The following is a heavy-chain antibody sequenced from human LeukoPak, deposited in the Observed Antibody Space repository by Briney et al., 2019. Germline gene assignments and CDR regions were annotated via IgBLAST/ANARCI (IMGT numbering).Heavy chain of an antibody. V-gene: IGHV3-23*01. CDR3: AKDLVAVAGRDY. D-gene: IGHD6-19*01. CDR2: ISGSGGST. CDR1: GFTFSSYE. J-gene: IGHJ4*02. Sequence: GGPLRLSCAASGFTFSSYEMNWVRQAPGKGLEWVSAISGSGGSTYYADSVKGRFTISRDNSKNTLYLQMNSLRAEDTAVYYCAKDLVAVAGRDYWGQGTLVTVSS.